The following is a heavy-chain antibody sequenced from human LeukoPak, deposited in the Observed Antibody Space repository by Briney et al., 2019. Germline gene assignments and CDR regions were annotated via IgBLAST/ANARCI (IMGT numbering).Heavy chain of an antibody. CDR2: IYYSGST. Sequence: PSETLSLTCTVSGGSISSYYWSWIRQPPGKGREWSGYIYYSGSTNYNPSLKSRVTISVDTSKNQFSLKLSSVTAADTAVYYCARVPGVAATSYYFDYWGQGTLVTVSS. J-gene: IGHJ4*02. D-gene: IGHD2-15*01. CDR1: GGSISSYY. CDR3: ARVPGVAATSYYFDY. V-gene: IGHV4-59*01.